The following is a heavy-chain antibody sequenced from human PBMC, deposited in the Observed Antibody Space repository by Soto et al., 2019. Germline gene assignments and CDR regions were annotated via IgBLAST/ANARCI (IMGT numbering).Heavy chain of an antibody. V-gene: IGHV4-4*07. Sequence: MSLECTVSGACIGGFYWCWRRKYAGKGLEWIGRIYATGTTDYNPSLKSRVMMSVDTSKKQFSLKLRSVTAADTAVYYCVRDGTKALRDWFDPSGQGISVTVSS. CDR2: IYATGTT. D-gene: IGHD1-1*01. J-gene: IGHJ5*02. CDR3: VRDGTKALRDWFDP. CDR1: GACIGGFY.